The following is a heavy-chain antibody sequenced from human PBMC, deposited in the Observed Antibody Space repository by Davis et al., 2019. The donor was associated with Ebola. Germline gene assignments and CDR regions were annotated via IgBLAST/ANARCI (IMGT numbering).Heavy chain of an antibody. Sequence: GESLKISCAASGFTFDDYVMHWVRQAPGKGLEWVAVISYDGSNKYYADSVKGRFTISRDNSKNTLYLQMNSLRAEDTAVYYCARATGADYWGQGTLVTVSS. D-gene: IGHD1-1*01. CDR3: ARATGADY. CDR1: GFTFDDYV. J-gene: IGHJ4*02. V-gene: IGHV3-30*03. CDR2: ISYDGSNK.